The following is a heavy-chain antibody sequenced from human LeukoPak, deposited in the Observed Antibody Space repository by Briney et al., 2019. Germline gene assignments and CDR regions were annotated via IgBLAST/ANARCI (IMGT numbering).Heavy chain of an antibody. CDR1: GGSISSYY. CDR3: ARGVRLPRLSYYMDV. Sequence: SETLSLTCTVSGGSISSYYWSWIRQPPGKGLEWIGYIYNSGSTNYNPSLKSRVTISVDTSKNQFSLKLSSVTAADTAVYYCARGVRLPRLSYYMDVWGKGTTVPVS. V-gene: IGHV4-4*09. D-gene: IGHD2-15*01. CDR2: IYNSGST. J-gene: IGHJ6*03.